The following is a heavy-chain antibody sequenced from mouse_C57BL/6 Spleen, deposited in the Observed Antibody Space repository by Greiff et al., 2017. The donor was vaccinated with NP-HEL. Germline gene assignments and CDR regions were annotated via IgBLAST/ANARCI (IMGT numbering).Heavy chain of an antibody. D-gene: IGHD1-1*01. Sequence: VQLQQSGPELVKPGASVKISCKASGYSFTGYYMHWVKQSPEKSLEWIGEINPSTGGTTYNQKFKAKATLTVDKSSSTAYMQLKSLTSEDSAVYYCARRYYCGSSSRDDWGQGTSVTVAS. V-gene: IGHV1-42*01. CDR2: INPSTGGT. CDR3: ARRYYCGSSSRDD. CDR1: GYSFTGYY. J-gene: IGHJ4*01.